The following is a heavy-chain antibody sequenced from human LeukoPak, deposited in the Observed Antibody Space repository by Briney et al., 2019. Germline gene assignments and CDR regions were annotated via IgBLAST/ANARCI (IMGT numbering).Heavy chain of an antibody. Sequence: GGSLRLSCAASGFTFDDYGMSWVRQAPGKGLVWVSGINWNGGSTGYADSVKGRFTISRDNAKNSLYLQMNSLRAEDTALYYCARSKMGSSGYYLDYWGQGTLVTVSS. CDR3: ARSKMGSSGYYLDY. D-gene: IGHD3-22*01. CDR1: GFTFDDYG. V-gene: IGHV3-20*04. CDR2: INWNGGST. J-gene: IGHJ4*02.